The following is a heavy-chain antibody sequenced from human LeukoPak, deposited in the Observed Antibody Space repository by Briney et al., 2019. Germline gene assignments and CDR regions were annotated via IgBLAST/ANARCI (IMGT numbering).Heavy chain of an antibody. Sequence: SETLSLTCTVSGGSISSSSYYWGWIRQPPGKGLEWIGEINHSGSTNYNPSLKSRVTISVDTSKNQFSLKLSSVTAADTAVYYCAVIAAAGRNPDYDYWGQGTLVTVSS. CDR3: AVIAAAGRNPDYDY. D-gene: IGHD6-13*01. V-gene: IGHV4-39*07. J-gene: IGHJ4*02. CDR1: GGSISSSSYY. CDR2: INHSGST.